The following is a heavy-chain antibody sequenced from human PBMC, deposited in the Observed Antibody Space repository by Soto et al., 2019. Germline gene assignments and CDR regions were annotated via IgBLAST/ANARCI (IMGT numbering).Heavy chain of an antibody. Sequence: PSETLSLTCTVSGGSISSYYWSWIRQPPGKGLEWIGYIYYSGVTNYNPSHKSRVTISVDTSKNQFSLKLTSVTAADTAVYYCARDLGFCSTTTCYPWFDPWGQGTLVTVSS. J-gene: IGHJ5*02. D-gene: IGHD2-2*01. CDR2: IYYSGVT. CDR3: ARDLGFCSTTTCYPWFDP. CDR1: GGSISSYY. V-gene: IGHV4-59*01.